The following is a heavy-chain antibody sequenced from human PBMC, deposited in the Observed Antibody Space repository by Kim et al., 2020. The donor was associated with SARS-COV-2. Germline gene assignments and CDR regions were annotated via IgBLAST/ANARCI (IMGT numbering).Heavy chain of an antibody. V-gene: IGHV4-59*01. CDR2: IYYSGST. CDR1: GGSISSYY. CDR3: ARGQQGVRYLDY. J-gene: IGHJ4*02. Sequence: SETLSLTCTVSGGSISSYYWSWIRQPPGKGLEWIGYIYYSGSTNYNPSLKSRVTISVDTSKNQFSLKLSSVTAADTAVYYCARGQQGVRYLDYWGQGTLVTVSS. D-gene: IGHD1-20*01.